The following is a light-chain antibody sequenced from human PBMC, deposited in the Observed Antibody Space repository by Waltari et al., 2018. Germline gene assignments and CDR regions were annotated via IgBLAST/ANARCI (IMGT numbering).Light chain of an antibody. CDR2: RNN. CDR3: ASWDDALTGWL. CDR1: SSNIGSNY. Sequence: QSVLTQPPSASGTPGQRVTISCSGSSSNIGSNYVYWYQQFPGRAPKVLIQRNNERPSGVPDRFSGSKSGTSASLAISGLRSDDEADYYCASWDDALTGWLFGGGTQVTVL. V-gene: IGLV1-47*01. J-gene: IGLJ3*02.